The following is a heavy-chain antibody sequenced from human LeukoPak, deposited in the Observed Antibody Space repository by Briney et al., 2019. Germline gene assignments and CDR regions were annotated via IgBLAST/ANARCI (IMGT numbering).Heavy chain of an antibody. CDR1: GYTFPSYA. J-gene: IGHJ6*02. V-gene: IGHV1-3*01. CDR2: LNAGNGNT. CDR3: ARGKYYGSGSPYYYYGMDV. D-gene: IGHD3-10*01. Sequence: ASVKVSCKASGYTFPSYAIHWVRQAPGQRLEWMGWLNAGNGNTKYSQKFQGRVTITRDTSASTAYMELSSLRSEDTAVYYCARGKYYGSGSPYYYYGMDVWGQGTTVTVSS.